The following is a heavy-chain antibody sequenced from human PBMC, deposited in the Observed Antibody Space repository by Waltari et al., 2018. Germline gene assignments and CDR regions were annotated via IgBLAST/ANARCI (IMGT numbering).Heavy chain of an antibody. J-gene: IGHJ6*02. Sequence: EVQLVESGGGLVKPGGSLRLSCAASGFTFSSYSMNWVRQAQGKGLEWVSSISSSSSYIYFADSVKGRFTISRDNAKNSLYLQMNSLRAEDTAVYYCASGTVRFLEWLFFGMDVWGQGTTVTVSS. CDR2: ISSSSSYI. V-gene: IGHV3-21*01. CDR1: GFTFSSYS. D-gene: IGHD3-3*01. CDR3: ASGTVRFLEWLFFGMDV.